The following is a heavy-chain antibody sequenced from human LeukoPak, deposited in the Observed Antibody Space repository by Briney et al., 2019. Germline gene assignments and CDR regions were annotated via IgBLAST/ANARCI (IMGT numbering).Heavy chain of an antibody. CDR1: GDSVSSNSAA. V-gene: IGHV6-1*01. Sequence: SQTLSLTCAISGDSVSSNSAAWNWIRQSPSRGLEWLGRTYYRSKWYNDYAVSVKSRITINPDTSKNQFSLRLNSVTPEDTAVYYCARDGRITMVRGFIKDWFDPWGQGTLVTVSS. D-gene: IGHD3-10*01. J-gene: IGHJ5*02. CDR3: ARDGRITMVRGFIKDWFDP. CDR2: TYYRSKWYN.